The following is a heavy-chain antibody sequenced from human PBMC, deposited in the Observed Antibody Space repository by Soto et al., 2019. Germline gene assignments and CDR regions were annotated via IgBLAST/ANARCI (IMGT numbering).Heavy chain of an antibody. J-gene: IGHJ2*01. CDR2: IASTSWNI. CDR3: ARGPSAAAPLSDWYFDL. V-gene: IGHV3-48*02. D-gene: IGHD2-2*01. Sequence: EVQLVESGGGLVLPGGSLRLSCAASGFTFSGYSMNWVRQAPGKGLEWVSYIASTSWNIYYADTVKGRFTISRDNAKNSLYLQMNSLRDEDTAVYYCARGPSAAAPLSDWYFDLWCRGTLVTVSS. CDR1: GFTFSGYS.